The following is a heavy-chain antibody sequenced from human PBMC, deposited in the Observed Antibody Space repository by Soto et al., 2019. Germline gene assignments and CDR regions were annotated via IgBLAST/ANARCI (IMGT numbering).Heavy chain of an antibody. CDR2: SSWNSGSI. CDR3: AQDSGYSCSWYNGMDV. J-gene: IGHJ6*02. CDR1: GFTCDDYA. Sequence: EVQLVESGGGLVQPGRSLRLSCSASGFTCDDYAMHWCRQAPGKGLEWFSGSSWNSGSIGYADSVQGRFTISRDNAKNSLYLQLNSLSGEDTALYYCAQDSGYSCSWYNGMDVWCQGTTVAVS. V-gene: IGHV3-9*01. D-gene: IGHD6-13*01.